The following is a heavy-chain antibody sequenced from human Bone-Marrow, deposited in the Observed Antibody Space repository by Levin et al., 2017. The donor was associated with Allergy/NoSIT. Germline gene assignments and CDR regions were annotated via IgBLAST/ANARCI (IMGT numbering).Heavy chain of an antibody. D-gene: IGHD4-17*01. J-gene: IGHJ4*02. CDR3: ARHTVTII. Sequence: SETLSLTCTVSGGSISSSSYYWGWIRQPPGKGLEWIGSIFYTGNTYYNPSLKSRVTISVDTSKNPFSLKLSSVTAADTAVYYCARHTVTIIWGQGTLVTVSS. V-gene: IGHV4-39*01. CDR1: GGSISSSSYY. CDR2: IFYTGNT.